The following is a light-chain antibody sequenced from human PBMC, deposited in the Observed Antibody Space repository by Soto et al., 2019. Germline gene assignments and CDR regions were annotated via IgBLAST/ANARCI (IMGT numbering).Light chain of an antibody. J-gene: IGKJ1*01. V-gene: IGKV2-28*01. Sequence: DIVMTPSPLSLPVTPGEPAAISCRSSQSLLHSNGYKYLDWYLQKPGQSPQLLIYFGSKRAPGVPDRFRGRGSGTDFTLKVSRVEAEDVGVYYCMQALQSPGTFGQGTKVEI. CDR2: FGS. CDR1: QSLLHSNGYKY. CDR3: MQALQSPGT.